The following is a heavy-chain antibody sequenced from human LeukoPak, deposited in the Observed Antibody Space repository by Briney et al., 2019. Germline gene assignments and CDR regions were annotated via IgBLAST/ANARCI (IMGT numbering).Heavy chain of an antibody. CDR1: GYSISSSSW. Sequence: SETLSLTCAVSGYSISSSSWWGWIRQPPGKGLEWIAYIYHSGTTYYNPSLQSRVTMSVDTSKNQFSLKLSSVTAVDTAVYYCTRESGSYHGNDYWGQGTLVTVSS. J-gene: IGHJ4*02. D-gene: IGHD1-26*01. CDR2: IYHSGTT. V-gene: IGHV4-28*03. CDR3: TRESGSYHGNDY.